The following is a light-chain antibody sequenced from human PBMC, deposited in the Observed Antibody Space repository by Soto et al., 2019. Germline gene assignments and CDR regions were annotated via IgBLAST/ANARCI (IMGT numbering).Light chain of an antibody. V-gene: IGKV3-15*01. CDR1: QSVSSN. Sequence: EIVMTQSPATLCVSPGERATLSCRASQSVSSNLAWYQQKSGQAPRLLIYGASTRATGIPARFSGSGSGTEFTLTISSLQSEDFSVYYCQQYNDWPPLFGPGTKVDIK. CDR2: GAS. CDR3: QQYNDWPPL. J-gene: IGKJ3*01.